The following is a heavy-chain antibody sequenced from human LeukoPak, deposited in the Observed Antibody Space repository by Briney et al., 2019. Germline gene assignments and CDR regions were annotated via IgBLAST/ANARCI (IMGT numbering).Heavy chain of an antibody. CDR3: ARGPYYDLLYYYMDV. V-gene: IGHV4-34*01. D-gene: IGHD3-3*01. CDR2: INHSGST. CDR1: GGSFSGYY. Sequence: PSETLSLTCAVYGGSFSGYYWSWIRQPPGKGLEWIGEINHSGSTNYNPSLKSRVTISVDTSKNQFSLKLSSVTAADTAVYYCARGPYYDLLYYYMDVWGKGTTVTVSS. J-gene: IGHJ6*03.